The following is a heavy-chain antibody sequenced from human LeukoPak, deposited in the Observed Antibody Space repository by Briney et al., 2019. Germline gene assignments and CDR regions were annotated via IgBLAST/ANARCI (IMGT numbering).Heavy chain of an antibody. D-gene: IGHD6-19*01. CDR2: ISYDGSNK. CDR3: ARVPAVAVGYYFDY. CDR1: GFTFSSYA. J-gene: IGHJ4*02. V-gene: IGHV3-30*04. Sequence: GGSLRLSCAASGFTFSSYAMHWVRQAPGKGLEWVAVISYDGSNKYYADSVKGRFTISRDNSKNTLYLQMNSLRAEDTAVYYCARVPAVAVGYYFDYWAREPWSPSPQ.